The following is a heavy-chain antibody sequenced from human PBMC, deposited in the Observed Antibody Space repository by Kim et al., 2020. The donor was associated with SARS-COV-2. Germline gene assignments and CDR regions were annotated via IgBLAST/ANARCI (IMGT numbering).Heavy chain of an antibody. J-gene: IGHJ4*02. V-gene: IGHV3-21*01. Sequence: GGSLRLSCAASGFTFSSYSMSWVRQAPGKGLEWVSSISSSSSYIYYADSVKGRFTISRDNAENSLYLQMNSLRAEDTAVYYCSKSMVASVAGTFDYWGQGTLVTVSS. CDR1: GFTFSSYS. D-gene: IGHD6-19*01. CDR3: SKSMVASVAGTFDY. CDR2: ISSSSSYI.